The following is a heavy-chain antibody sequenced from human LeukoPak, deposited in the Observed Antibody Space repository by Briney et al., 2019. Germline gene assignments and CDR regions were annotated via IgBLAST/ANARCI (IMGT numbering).Heavy chain of an antibody. J-gene: IGHJ4*02. V-gene: IGHV4-4*07. CDR2: VHSSGST. D-gene: IGHD4-23*01. Sequence: PSETLSLTCTVSGGSISNDYWSWIRQPAGKGLEWIGRVHSSGSTSYNPSLKSRVTMSIDTSKNQFSLKLTSVTAADTAVYYCARGAYGRDSLGMFDYWGQGTLVTASS. CDR1: GGSISNDY. CDR3: ARGAYGRDSLGMFDY.